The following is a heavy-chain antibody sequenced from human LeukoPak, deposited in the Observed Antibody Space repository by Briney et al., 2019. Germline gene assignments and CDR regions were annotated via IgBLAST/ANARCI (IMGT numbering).Heavy chain of an antibody. CDR3: ARDRMGAIMYFDV. Sequence: GGSLRLSCAASGFTFSDYYMSWIRQAPGKGLEWVSYISSSGSTIYYADSVKGRFTISRDNSRDRLYLETNSLRAEDTAVYYCARDRMGAIMYFDVWGRGTLVTVSS. CDR2: ISSSGSTI. J-gene: IGHJ2*01. CDR1: GFTFSDYY. V-gene: IGHV3-11*01. D-gene: IGHD3-10*01.